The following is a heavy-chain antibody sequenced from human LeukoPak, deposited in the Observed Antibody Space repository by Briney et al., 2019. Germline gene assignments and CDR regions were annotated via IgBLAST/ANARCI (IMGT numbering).Heavy chain of an antibody. V-gene: IGHV4-4*07. D-gene: IGHD3-10*01. J-gene: IGHJ4*02. Sequence: SETLSLTCTVSRGSISSYYWSWIRQPAGKRLERIGRIYTSGSTNYNPSLKSRVTMSVDTSKNQFSLKLSSVTAADTAVYYCARDWYYGSGDGANFDYWGQGTLVTVSS. CDR1: RGSISSYY. CDR2: IYTSGST. CDR3: ARDWYYGSGDGANFDY.